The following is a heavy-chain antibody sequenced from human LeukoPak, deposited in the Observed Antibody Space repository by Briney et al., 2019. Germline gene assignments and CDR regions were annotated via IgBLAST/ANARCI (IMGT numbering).Heavy chain of an antibody. D-gene: IGHD6-13*01. V-gene: IGHV4-59*01. CDR3: ARVRVDAFDI. CDR2: IYYSGST. J-gene: IGHJ3*02. CDR1: GGSISSYY. Sequence: SETLSLTCTVSGGSISSYYWSWIRQPPGKGLEWIGYIYYSGSTNYNPSLKSRVTISVDTSKSQFSLKLSSVTAADTAVYYCARVRVDAFDIWGQGTMVTVSS.